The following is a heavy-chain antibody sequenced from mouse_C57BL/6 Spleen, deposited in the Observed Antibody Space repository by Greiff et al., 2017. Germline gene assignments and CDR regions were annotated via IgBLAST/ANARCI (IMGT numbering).Heavy chain of an antibody. CDR2: IYPGDGDT. D-gene: IGHD1-1*01. CDR3: ARGAVVGVFDY. V-gene: IGHV1-80*01. CDR1: GYAFSSYW. J-gene: IGHJ2*01. Sequence: LVESGAELVKPGASVKISCKASGYAFSSYWMNWVKQRPGKGLEWIGQIYPGDGDTNYNRKFTGKATLTADKSSSTAYMQLSSLTSEDSAVYFCARGAVVGVFDYWGQGTTLTVSS.